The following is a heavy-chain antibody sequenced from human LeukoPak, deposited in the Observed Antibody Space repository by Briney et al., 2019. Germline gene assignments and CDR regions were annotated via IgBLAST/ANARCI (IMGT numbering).Heavy chain of an antibody. Sequence: ASVRVSCKASGYTFTGYYMHWVRQAPGQGLEWMGRINPNSGGTNYAQKFQGRVTMTRDTSISTAYMELSRLRSDDTAVYYCARDPRIAVAGKYFDYWGQGTLVTVSS. CDR2: INPNSGGT. CDR3: ARDPRIAVAGKYFDY. V-gene: IGHV1-2*06. CDR1: GYTFTGYY. D-gene: IGHD6-19*01. J-gene: IGHJ4*02.